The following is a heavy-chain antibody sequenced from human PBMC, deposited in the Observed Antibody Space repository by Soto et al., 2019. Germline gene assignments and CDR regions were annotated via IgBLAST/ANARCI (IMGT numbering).Heavy chain of an antibody. CDR2: IYHSGST. CDR3: ARPRDCSSTSCYGALDP. CDR1: GGSISSGGYS. Sequence: SETLSLTCAVSGGSISSGGYSWSWIRQPPGKGLEWIGYIYHSGSTYYNPSLKSRVTISVDTSKNQFSLKLSSVTAADTAVYYCARPRDCSSTSCYGALDPWGQGTLVTVSS. D-gene: IGHD2-2*01. V-gene: IGHV4-30-2*01. J-gene: IGHJ5*02.